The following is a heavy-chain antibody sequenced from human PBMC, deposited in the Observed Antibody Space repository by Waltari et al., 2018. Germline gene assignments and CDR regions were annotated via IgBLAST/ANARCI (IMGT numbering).Heavy chain of an antibody. CDR1: GYSISSGYY. J-gene: IGHJ3*02. Sequence: QVQLQESGPGLVKPSETLSLTCAVSGYSISSGYYWGWLRQPPGKGLEWIGSIYHSGSTYYNPSLKSRVTISVDTSKNQFSLKLSSVTAADTAVYYCATRYDTIVVVPAHAFDIWGQGTMVTVSS. CDR2: IYHSGST. D-gene: IGHD2-2*01. CDR3: ATRYDTIVVVPAHAFDI. V-gene: IGHV4-38-2*01.